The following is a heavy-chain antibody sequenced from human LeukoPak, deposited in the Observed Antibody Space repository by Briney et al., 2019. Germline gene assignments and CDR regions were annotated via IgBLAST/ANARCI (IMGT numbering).Heavy chain of an antibody. CDR1: GGTFSSYA. CDR3: ARSDSSSWYWRYNWFDP. J-gene: IGHJ5*02. CDR2: IIPIFGTA. Sequence: SVKVSCKASGGTFSSYAISWVRQAPGQGLEWMGGIIPIFGTANYAQKFQGRVTITTDESTSTAYMELSSLRSEDTAVYYCARSDSSSWYWRYNWFDPSGQGTLVTVSS. D-gene: IGHD6-13*01. V-gene: IGHV1-69*05.